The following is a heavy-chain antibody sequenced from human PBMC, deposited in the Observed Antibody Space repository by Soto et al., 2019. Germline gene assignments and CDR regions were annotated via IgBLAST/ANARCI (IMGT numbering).Heavy chain of an antibody. D-gene: IGHD6-13*01. V-gene: IGHV2-5*02. CDR1: GFSLSTRGVG. Sequence: GPTLLNPTHTLTLTFTFSGFSLSTRGVGVGWIRQPPGKALEWLALIYWDDDKRYSPSLKTRLTITKDTSKNQVVLTMTNMDPVDTATYSCAHIGVSRWFDFWGQGTLVTVSS. CDR2: IYWDDDK. CDR3: AHIGVSRWFDF. J-gene: IGHJ4*02.